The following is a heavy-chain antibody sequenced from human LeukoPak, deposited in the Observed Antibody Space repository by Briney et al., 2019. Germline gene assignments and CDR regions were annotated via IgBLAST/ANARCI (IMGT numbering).Heavy chain of an antibody. CDR2: IYHSGST. Sequence: SETLSLTCTLSGGSISTYYWSWIRQPPGKGLEWIGYIYHSGSTNYNPSLKSRVTISVDTSKNQFTLKLSSVTAADTAVYYCARGGGYASPIGYWGQGALVTVSS. D-gene: IGHD5-12*01. CDR3: ARGGGYASPIGY. CDR1: GGSISTYY. V-gene: IGHV4-59*01. J-gene: IGHJ4*02.